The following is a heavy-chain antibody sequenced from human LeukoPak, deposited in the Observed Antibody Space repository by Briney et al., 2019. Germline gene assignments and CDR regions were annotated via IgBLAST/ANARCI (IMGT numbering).Heavy chain of an antibody. CDR2: FSLDSDNV. CDR1: GFTFHEKYA. D-gene: IGHD2-2*03. V-gene: IGHV3-9*01. CDR3: TKDMDPGGINV. J-gene: IGHJ6*02. Sequence: GGSLRLSCGASGFTFHEKYAMHWVRQAPGEGLEWVSGFSLDSDNVGYADSVRGRFTVSRDRAKNSLYLQMNYLRPEDTALYFCTKDMDPGGINVWGQGTTVIVPS.